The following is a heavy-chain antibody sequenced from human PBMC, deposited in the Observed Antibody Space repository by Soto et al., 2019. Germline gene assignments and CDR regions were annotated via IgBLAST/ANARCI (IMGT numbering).Heavy chain of an antibody. CDR2: ISAYNGNT. Sequence: QVQLMQSGAEVKKPGASVKVSCKASGYTFTSYGISWVRQAPGQGLEWMGWISAYNGNTNYAQKLQGRVTMTTDTSTSTAYMELRSLRSDDTAVYYCARDGSPRTFYYYYYMDVWGKGTTVTVSS. CDR3: ARDGSPRTFYYYYYMDV. J-gene: IGHJ6*03. CDR1: GYTFTSYG. D-gene: IGHD6-13*01. V-gene: IGHV1-18*01.